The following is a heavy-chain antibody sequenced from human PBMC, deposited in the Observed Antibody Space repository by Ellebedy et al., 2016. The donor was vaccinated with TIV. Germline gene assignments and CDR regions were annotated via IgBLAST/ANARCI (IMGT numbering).Heavy chain of an antibody. Sequence: GESLKISXQGSRSNFPNSWIAWVRQMPGKGLEWMGRIYTADSDPKYSPSFQGQVTFSADKSINTAYLQWTSLKASDTAIYYCARHGPDYCRGANCYSPEYFQLWGQGTPVTVSS. CDR2: IYTADSDP. CDR1: RSNFPNSW. J-gene: IGHJ1*01. CDR3: ARHGPDYCRGANCYSPEYFQL. D-gene: IGHD2-15*01. V-gene: IGHV5-51*01.